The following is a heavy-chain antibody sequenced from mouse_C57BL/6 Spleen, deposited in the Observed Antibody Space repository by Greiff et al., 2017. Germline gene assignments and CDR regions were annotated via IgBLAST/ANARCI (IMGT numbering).Heavy chain of an antibody. Sequence: VQLVESGAELVKPGASVKISCKASGYAFSSYWMNWVKQRPGKGLEWIGQIYPGDGDTNYNGKFKGKATLTADKSSSTAYMQLSSLTSEDSAVYFCAREDPYYFDYWGQGTTLTVSS. J-gene: IGHJ2*01. CDR1: GYAFSSYW. V-gene: IGHV1-80*01. CDR3: AREDPYYFDY. CDR2: IYPGDGDT.